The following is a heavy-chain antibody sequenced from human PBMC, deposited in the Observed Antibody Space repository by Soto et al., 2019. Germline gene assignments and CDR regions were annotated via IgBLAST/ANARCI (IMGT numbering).Heavy chain of an antibody. CDR1: GFIFSNYA. CDR3: AKERSGNYLYYFDY. J-gene: IGHJ4*02. D-gene: IGHD3-3*01. V-gene: IGHV3-23*01. CDR2: ISGTGINT. Sequence: SGGSLRLSCAASGFIFSNYAMNWVRQAPGKGLEWVSGISGTGINTYYADSVKGRFTISRDKSKNTLYLQMSGLKVEDTAVYYCAKERSGNYLYYFDYWGQGTLVTVSS.